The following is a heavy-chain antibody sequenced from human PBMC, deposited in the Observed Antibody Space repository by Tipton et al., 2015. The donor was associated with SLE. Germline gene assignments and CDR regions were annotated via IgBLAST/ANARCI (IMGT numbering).Heavy chain of an antibody. CDR3: ARDWGDDTTGYKGMDV. CDR2: ISWHSGSI. CDR1: GFTFDDFA. V-gene: IGHV3-9*01. Sequence: RSLRLSCAASGFTFDDFAMHWVRQAPGKGLEWVSGISWHSGSIGYADSVQGRFTISRDDSKNTVYLQMNNLRAEDTAVYYCARDWGDDTTGYKGMDVWGQGTTVTVSS. J-gene: IGHJ6*02. D-gene: IGHD3-22*01.